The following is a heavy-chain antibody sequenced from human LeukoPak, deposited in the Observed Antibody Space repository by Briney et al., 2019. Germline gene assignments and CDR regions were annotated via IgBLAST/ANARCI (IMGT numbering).Heavy chain of an antibody. J-gene: IGHJ5*02. CDR3: ARGLWFDP. V-gene: IGHV3-21*01. CDR1: GFTFNTYT. Sequence: GGSLRLSCAASGFTFNTYTMNWVRQAPGKGLEWVSSISSSSSYIYYADSVKGRFTISRDNAKNSLYLQMNSLRAEDTAVYYCARGLWFDPWGQGTLVTVSS. CDR2: ISSSSSYI.